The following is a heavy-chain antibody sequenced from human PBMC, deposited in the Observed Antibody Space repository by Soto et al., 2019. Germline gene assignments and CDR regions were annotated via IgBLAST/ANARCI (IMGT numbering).Heavy chain of an antibody. CDR3: AKFIAVAGTGDY. Sequence: RLSCAASGFTFSSYAMSWVRQAPGKGLEWVSAISGSGGSTYYADSVKGRFTISRDNSKNTLYLQMNSLRAEDTAVYYCAKFIAVAGTGDYWGQGTLVTVSS. CDR2: ISGSGGST. CDR1: GFTFSSYA. J-gene: IGHJ4*02. V-gene: IGHV3-23*01. D-gene: IGHD6-19*01.